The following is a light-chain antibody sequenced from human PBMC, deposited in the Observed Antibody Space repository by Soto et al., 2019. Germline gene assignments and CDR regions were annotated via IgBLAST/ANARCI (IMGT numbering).Light chain of an antibody. Sequence: QSVLTQPASVSGSPGQSITISCTGTSSDVGGYNYVSWYQQHPGKAPKLIIYDVSNRPSGVSNRFSASKSGNTASLTISGLQAEDEADYYCSSYTSSNTLVIFGGGTKLTVL. V-gene: IGLV2-14*03. CDR1: SSDVGGYNY. CDR2: DVS. CDR3: SSYTSSNTLVI. J-gene: IGLJ2*01.